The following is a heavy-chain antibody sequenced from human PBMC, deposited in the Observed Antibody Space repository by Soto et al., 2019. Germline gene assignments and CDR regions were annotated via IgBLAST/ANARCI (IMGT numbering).Heavy chain of an antibody. CDR2: ISGTGGST. CDR1: GFTFNNYA. J-gene: IGHJ3*02. CDR3: AKDGEWLAPGDAFDI. Sequence: PGGSLRLSCAASGFTFNNYAMNWVRQAPGKGLEWVATISGTGGSTYYADSVKGRFTISRDNSKNTLYLQMNSLRAEDTAVYYCAKDGEWLAPGDAFDIWGQGTMVTVSS. V-gene: IGHV3-23*01. D-gene: IGHD6-19*01.